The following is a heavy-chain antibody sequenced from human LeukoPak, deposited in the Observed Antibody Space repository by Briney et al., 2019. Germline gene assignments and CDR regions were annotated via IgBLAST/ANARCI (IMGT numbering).Heavy chain of an antibody. D-gene: IGHD3-22*01. Sequence: QPGGSLRLSCAASGFTFSNYWMSWVRQAPGKGLEWLANINQDGSEIYYVDSVKGRFTISRDNGKNSLYLQINSLRADDTAVYYCARDQGSMIVVRTTTGFFDLWGRGTRFTVPS. CDR3: ARDQGSMIVVRTTTGFFDL. CDR2: INQDGSEI. V-gene: IGHV3-7*01. J-gene: IGHJ2*01. CDR1: GFTFSNYW.